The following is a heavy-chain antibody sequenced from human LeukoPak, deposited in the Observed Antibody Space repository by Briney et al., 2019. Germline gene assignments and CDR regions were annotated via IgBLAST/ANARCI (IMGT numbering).Heavy chain of an antibody. Sequence: GGSLRLSCAASGFTVSRNYMSWVRQAPGKGLEWVSVIYSGGSTYYTDSVKGRFTISRDTSKNTLYLQMNSLRAEDTAVYYCARGSPHYFYVMDVWGQGTAVTVSS. J-gene: IGHJ6*02. CDR1: GFTVSRNY. CDR3: ARGSPHYFYVMDV. CDR2: IYSGGST. V-gene: IGHV3-53*01.